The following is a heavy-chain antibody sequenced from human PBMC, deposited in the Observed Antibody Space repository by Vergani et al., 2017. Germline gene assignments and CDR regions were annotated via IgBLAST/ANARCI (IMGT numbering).Heavy chain of an antibody. Sequence: VQLVESGGGLVQPGRSLRLSCAASGFTFSGYAMHWVRQAPGKGLEWVAVISYDGSNKYYADSVKGRFTISRDNSKNTLYLQMNSLRAEDTAVYYCARDLGYQYYYDSSGYYFPYWGQGTLVTVSS. J-gene: IGHJ4*02. D-gene: IGHD3-22*01. CDR2: ISYDGSNK. CDR3: ARDLGYQYYYDSSGYYFPY. V-gene: IGHV3-30-3*01. CDR1: GFTFSGYA.